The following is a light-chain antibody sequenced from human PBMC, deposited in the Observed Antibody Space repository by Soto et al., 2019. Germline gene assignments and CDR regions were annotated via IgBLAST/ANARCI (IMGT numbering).Light chain of an antibody. CDR3: QQYGSSPYT. CDR2: DAS. V-gene: IGKV3D-20*01. Sequence: EIVLTQSPATLSLSPGERATLSCVASQSVSSSYLAWYQQKPGLAPRLLIYDASSRATGIPDRFSGSGSGTDFTLNISRLEPEDFAVYYWQQYGSSPYTFGQGTKLEIK. CDR1: QSVSSSY. J-gene: IGKJ2*01.